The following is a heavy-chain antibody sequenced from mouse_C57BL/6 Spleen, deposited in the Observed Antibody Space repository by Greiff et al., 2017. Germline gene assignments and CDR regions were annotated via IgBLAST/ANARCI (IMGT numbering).Heavy chain of an antibody. CDR3: ARERGTGYFDY. CDR2: INYDGSST. CDR1: GFTFSDYY. J-gene: IGHJ2*01. V-gene: IGHV5-16*01. Sequence: EVQLMESEGGLVQPGSSMKLSCTASGFTFSDYYMAWVRQVPEKGLEWVANINYDGSSTYYLDSLKSRFIISRDNAKNILYLQMSSLKSEDTATYYCARERGTGYFDYWGQGTTLTVSS. D-gene: IGHD3-3*01.